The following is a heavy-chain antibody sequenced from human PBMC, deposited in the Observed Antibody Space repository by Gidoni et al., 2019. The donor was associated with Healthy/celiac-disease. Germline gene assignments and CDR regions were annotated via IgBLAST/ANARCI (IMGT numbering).Heavy chain of an antibody. V-gene: IGHV3-74*01. Sequence: ELQLVESGGGLVQPGGSLRLSCAASGFTFRSYWMHWVRQAPGKGLVWVSRINSDGSSTRYADSVKCRFTISRDNAKNTLYLQMNSLRAEDTAVYYCARGGPYGDFDYWGQGTLVTVSS. D-gene: IGHD4-17*01. J-gene: IGHJ4*02. CDR3: ARGGPYGDFDY. CDR2: INSDGSST. CDR1: GFTFRSYW.